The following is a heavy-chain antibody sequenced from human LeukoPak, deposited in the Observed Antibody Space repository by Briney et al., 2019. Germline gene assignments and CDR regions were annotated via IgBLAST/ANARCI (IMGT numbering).Heavy chain of an antibody. CDR1: GCTFSSYS. Sequence: GGSLRLSCAASGCTFSSYSMNWVRQAPGKGLEWVSSISSSSSYIYYADSVKGRFTISRDNAKNSLYLQMNSLRAEDTAVYYCATYSSLNRRELQYWGQGTLLTVSS. CDR2: ISSSSSYI. V-gene: IGHV3-21*01. CDR3: ATYSSLNRRELQY. D-gene: IGHD3-22*01. J-gene: IGHJ1*01.